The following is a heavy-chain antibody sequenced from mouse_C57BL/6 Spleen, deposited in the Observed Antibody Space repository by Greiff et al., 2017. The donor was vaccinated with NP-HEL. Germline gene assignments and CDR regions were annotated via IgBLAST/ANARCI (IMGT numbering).Heavy chain of an antibody. CDR1: GFNIKDYY. CDR2: IDPEDGDT. Sequence: VQLKQSGAELVRPGASVKLSCTASGFNIKDYYMHWVKQRPEQGLEWIGRIDPEDGDTEYAPKFPGKATMTADTYSNTAYLQLSSLTSEDTAVYYCTLYVDYYGSSPAWFAYWGQGTLVTVSA. V-gene: IGHV14-1*01. CDR3: TLYVDYYGSSPAWFAY. D-gene: IGHD1-1*01. J-gene: IGHJ3*01.